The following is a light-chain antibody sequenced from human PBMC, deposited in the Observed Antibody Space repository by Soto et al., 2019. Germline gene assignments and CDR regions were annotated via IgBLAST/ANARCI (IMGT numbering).Light chain of an antibody. Sequence: EVGRPQSPATLSVSPGERATLSCRASQSVSSNLAWYQQKPGQAPRLLIYGASTRATGIPARFSGSGSGTEFTLTISSLQSEDFAVYYCQQYNNWPVTFGQGTKV. CDR1: QSVSSN. CDR3: QQYNNWPVT. J-gene: IGKJ1*01. V-gene: IGKV3-15*01. CDR2: GAS.